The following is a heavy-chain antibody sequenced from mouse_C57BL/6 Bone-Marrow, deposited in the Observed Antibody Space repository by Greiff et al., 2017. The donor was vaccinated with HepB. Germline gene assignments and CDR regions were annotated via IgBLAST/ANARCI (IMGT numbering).Heavy chain of an antibody. CDR3: ARGELTGTSWYFDV. Sequence: VQLQQSGPELVKPGASVKLSCKASGYTFTSYDINWVKQRAGQGLEWIGWIYPRDGSTKYNEKFKGKATLTVDTSSSTAYTELHSLTSEDSAVYFCARGELTGTSWYFDVWGTGTTVTVSS. V-gene: IGHV1-85*01. D-gene: IGHD4-1*01. J-gene: IGHJ1*03. CDR1: GYTFTSYD. CDR2: IYPRDGST.